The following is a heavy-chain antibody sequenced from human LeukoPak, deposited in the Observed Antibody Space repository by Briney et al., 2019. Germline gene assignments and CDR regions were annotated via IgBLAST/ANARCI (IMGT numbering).Heavy chain of an antibody. J-gene: IGHJ4*02. V-gene: IGHV3-7*01. CDR2: IKQDGSEK. CDR3: ARVDDFWSGYYFDY. Sequence: GGSLRLSCAASGFTFSSYWMSWVRQASGKGLEWVANIKQDGSEKYYVDSVKGRFTISRDNAKNSLYLQMNSLRAEDTAVYYCARVDDFWSGYYFDYWGQGTPVTVSS. CDR1: GFTFSSYW. D-gene: IGHD3-3*01.